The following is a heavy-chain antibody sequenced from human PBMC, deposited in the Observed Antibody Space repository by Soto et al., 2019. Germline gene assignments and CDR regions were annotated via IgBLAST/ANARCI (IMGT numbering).Heavy chain of an antibody. CDR1: GFTFSSYG. D-gene: IGHD5-12*01. CDR2: IWYDGSNK. Sequence: PGGSLRLSCAASGFTFSSYGMHWVRQAPGKGLEWVAVIWYDGSNKYYADSVKGRFTISRDSSKNTLHLQMNSLRAEDTAVYYCARDGHSGYDFSLEYWGQGTLVTVSS. J-gene: IGHJ4*02. CDR3: ARDGHSGYDFSLEY. V-gene: IGHV3-33*01.